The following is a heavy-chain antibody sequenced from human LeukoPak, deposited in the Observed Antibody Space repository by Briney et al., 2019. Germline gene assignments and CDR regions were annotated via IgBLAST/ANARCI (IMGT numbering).Heavy chain of an antibody. J-gene: IGHJ4*02. V-gene: IGHV3-15*01. D-gene: IGHD1-14*01. Sequence: GGSLRLSCAASGITFTSAWMGWVRQAPGKGLEWVGRIKSKNDGGTRDYAAPVRGRFTISTDDSKITSYLQMNNLKIEDTAVYYCTTDGGITIRPLFDFWGQGTPVTVSS. CDR2: IKSKNDGGTR. CDR3: TTDGGITIRPLFDF. CDR1: GITFTSAW.